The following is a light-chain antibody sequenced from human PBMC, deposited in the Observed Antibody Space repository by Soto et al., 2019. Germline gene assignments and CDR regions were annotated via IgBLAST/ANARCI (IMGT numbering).Light chain of an antibody. V-gene: IGLV1-40*01. CDR1: SSNIGAGYD. J-gene: IGLJ1*01. Sequence: QSVLAQPPSVSGAAGQKVTISCTGSSSNIGAGYDLHWYQQLPGTAPKLLLYDNSNRPSGVPDRFSGSKSGTSASLAITGLQAEDEADYYCQSYDSSLSAYVFGTGTKSPS. CDR2: DNS. CDR3: QSYDSSLSAYV.